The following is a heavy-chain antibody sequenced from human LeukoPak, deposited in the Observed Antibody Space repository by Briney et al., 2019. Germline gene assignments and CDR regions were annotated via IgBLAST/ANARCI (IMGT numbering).Heavy chain of an antibody. J-gene: IGHJ3*02. D-gene: IGHD3-22*01. Sequence: PGGSLRLSCAASGFTFSSYAMSWVRQAPGKGLEWVSAISGSGGSTYYADSVKGRFTISRDNSKNTLYLQMNSLRAEDTAVYYCAKLTGYYDSSGSDAFDIWGQGTMVTVSS. CDR1: GFTFSSYA. CDR3: AKLTGYYDSSGSDAFDI. V-gene: IGHV3-23*01. CDR2: ISGSGGST.